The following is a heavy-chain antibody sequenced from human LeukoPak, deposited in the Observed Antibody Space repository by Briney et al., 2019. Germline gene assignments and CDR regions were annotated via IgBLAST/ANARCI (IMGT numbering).Heavy chain of an antibody. Sequence: SETLSLTCAVSGGSISSSNWWSWIRQSPGKGLEWIGEIYHSGSTNYNPSLKSRVTISVDKSKNQFSLKLSSVTAADTAVYYCARNPDYYDSSGYSYYFDYWGQGTLVTVSS. CDR3: ARNPDYYDSSGYSYYFDY. CDR1: GGSISSSNW. D-gene: IGHD3-22*01. J-gene: IGHJ4*02. V-gene: IGHV4-4*02. CDR2: IYHSGST.